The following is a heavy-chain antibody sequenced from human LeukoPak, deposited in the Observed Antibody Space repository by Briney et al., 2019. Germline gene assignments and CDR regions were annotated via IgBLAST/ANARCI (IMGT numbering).Heavy chain of an antibody. Sequence: PGGSLRLSCAASGFTFSSYSMNWVRQAPGKGLEWVAVISYDGSNKYYADSVKGRFTISRDNSKNTLYLQMNSLRAEDTAVYYCARVTPPWFGELVWGQGTLVTVSS. V-gene: IGHV3-30*03. CDR2: ISYDGSNK. D-gene: IGHD3-10*01. J-gene: IGHJ4*02. CDR1: GFTFSSYS. CDR3: ARVTPPWFGELV.